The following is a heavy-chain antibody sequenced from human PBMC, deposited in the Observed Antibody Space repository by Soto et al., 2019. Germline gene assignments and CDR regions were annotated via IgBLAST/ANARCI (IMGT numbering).Heavy chain of an antibody. Sequence: SETLSLTCTVSGGSISNGDYFWSWIRQHPGKGLEWIGYINYSGSTYYNPSLKSRVTMSVDTSKNHFSLKLSSVAAADTAVYYCARVSYCGGDCYSGASNAFDIWGQGTMVTVS. V-gene: IGHV4-31*03. CDR3: ARVSYCGGDCYSGASNAFDI. CDR2: INYSGST. J-gene: IGHJ3*02. D-gene: IGHD2-21*02. CDR1: GGSISNGDYF.